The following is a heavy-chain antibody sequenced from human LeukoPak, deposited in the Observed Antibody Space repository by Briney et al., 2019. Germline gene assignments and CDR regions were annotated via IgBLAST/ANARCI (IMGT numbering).Heavy chain of an antibody. Sequence: SQTISLTCAISGESVSRNDAAWNWIRQSPSRGLEWLGRTYYRSKWYNDYAVSVKSRITINPDASKNQFSLQLNSVTPEDTAVYYCARESIAVAGLEFDYWGQGTLVTVSS. J-gene: IGHJ4*02. CDR3: ARESIAVAGLEFDY. V-gene: IGHV6-1*01. CDR2: TYYRSKWYN. CDR1: GESVSRNDAA. D-gene: IGHD6-19*01.